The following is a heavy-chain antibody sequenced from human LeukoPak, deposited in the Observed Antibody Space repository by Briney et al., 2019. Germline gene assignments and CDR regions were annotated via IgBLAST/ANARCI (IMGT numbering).Heavy chain of an antibody. J-gene: IGHJ4*02. CDR2: ISWNSGSI. V-gene: IGHV3-9*01. CDR1: GFTVSSNY. CDR3: AKDYTAMVRGPDY. Sequence: TGGSLRLSCAASGFTVSSNYMSWVRQAPGKGLEWVSGISWNSGSIGYADSVKGRFTISRDNAKNSLYLQMNSLRAEDTALYYCAKDYTAMVRGPDYWGQGTLVTVSS. D-gene: IGHD5-18*01.